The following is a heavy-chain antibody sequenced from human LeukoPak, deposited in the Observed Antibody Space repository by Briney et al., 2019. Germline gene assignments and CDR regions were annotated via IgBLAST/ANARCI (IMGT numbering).Heavy chain of an antibody. J-gene: IGHJ3*02. CDR2: ISYSGST. Sequence: SETLSLTCTVSGGSISSYYWSWIRQPPGKGLEWIGYISYSGSTNYNPSLKSRVTISVDKSKNQFSLKLNSVTAADTAVYYCARVGGSSSTLSTFDIWGQGTMVTVSS. V-gene: IGHV4-59*12. CDR3: ARVGGSSSTLSTFDI. CDR1: GGSISSYY. D-gene: IGHD2-15*01.